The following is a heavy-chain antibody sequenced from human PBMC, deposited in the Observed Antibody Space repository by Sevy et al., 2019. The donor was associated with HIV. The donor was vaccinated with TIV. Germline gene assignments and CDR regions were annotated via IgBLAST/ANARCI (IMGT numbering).Heavy chain of an antibody. CDR2: IGGRSEVT. J-gene: IGHJ5*02. CDR3: AKCALNSRSWFDP. CDR1: GFTFSSYA. Sequence: GGALRLSCAASGFTFSSYAMSWVRQAPGKGLEWVSTIGGRSEVTYYTYSVKGRFTISRDNSKNTLFLQMNSLRAEDTALSYCAKCALNSRSWFDPWGQGTLVTVSS. V-gene: IGHV3-23*01.